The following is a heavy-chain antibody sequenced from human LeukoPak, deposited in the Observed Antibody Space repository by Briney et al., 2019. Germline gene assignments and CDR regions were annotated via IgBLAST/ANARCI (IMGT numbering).Heavy chain of an antibody. CDR3: ARGIWDYVLRYFDWPPHTLYYYYMDV. V-gene: IGHV3-64*01. J-gene: IGHJ6*03. Sequence: GGSLRLSCAASGFTFSSYAIHWVRQAPGKGLKYVSAISSNGGSTYYANSVKGRFTISRDNSKNTLYLQMGSLRAEDMAVYYCARGIWDYVLRYFDWPPHTLYYYYMDVWGKGTTVTVSS. CDR2: ISSNGGST. CDR1: GFTFSSYA. D-gene: IGHD3-9*01.